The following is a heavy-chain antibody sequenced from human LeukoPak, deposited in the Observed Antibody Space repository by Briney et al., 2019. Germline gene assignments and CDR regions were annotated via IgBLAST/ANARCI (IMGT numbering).Heavy chain of an antibody. CDR3: ARELRLGELSSRAFDY. J-gene: IGHJ4*02. D-gene: IGHD3-16*02. CDR1: GFTFSSYG. CDR2: IRYDGSNK. Sequence: PGGSLRLSCAASGFTFSSYGMHWVRQAPGKGLEWVAFIRYDGSNKYYADSVKGRFTISRDNSKNTLYLQMNSLRAEDTAVYYCARELRLGELSSRAFDYWGQGTLVTVSS. V-gene: IGHV3-30*02.